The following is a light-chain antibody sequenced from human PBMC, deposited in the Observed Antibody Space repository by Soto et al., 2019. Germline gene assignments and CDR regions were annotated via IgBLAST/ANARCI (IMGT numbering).Light chain of an antibody. CDR3: QHRSNCPSCA. J-gene: IGKJ4*02. V-gene: IGKV3-11*01. Sequence: ENVLTQSPGTLSLSPGERATLSCRASQSVGTYLAWYQQKPGQAPRLLIFDASKRATGIPARFSGSGSGTDFTLNISSLETENLAVYYCQHRSNCPSCAFGAGTKVDIK. CDR2: DAS. CDR1: QSVGTY.